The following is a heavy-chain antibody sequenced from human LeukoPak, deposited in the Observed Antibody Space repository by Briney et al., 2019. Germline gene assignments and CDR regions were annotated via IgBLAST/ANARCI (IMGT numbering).Heavy chain of an antibody. J-gene: IGHJ2*01. CDR1: GGSISSEY. CDR2: IYYSGST. D-gene: IGHD4-17*01. CDR3: ARDLYGDYGNWYFDL. Sequence: SETLSLTCTVSGGSISSEYWSWIRQPPGKGLEWIGYIYYSGSTNYNPSLKSRVTMSVDTSKNQFSLKLSSVTAADTAVYYCARDLYGDYGNWYFDLWGRGTLVTVSS. V-gene: IGHV4-59*12.